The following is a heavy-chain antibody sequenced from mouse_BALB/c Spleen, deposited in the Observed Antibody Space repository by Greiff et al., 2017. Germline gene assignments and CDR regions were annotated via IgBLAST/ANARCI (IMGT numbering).Heavy chain of an antibody. Sequence: QVQLQQSGPELVRPGVSVKISCKGSGYTFTDYAMHWVKQSHAKSLEWIGVISTYYGNTNYNQKFKGKATMTVDKSSSTAYMELARLTSEDSAIYYCARGYYGNPPYAMDYGGRGTSDTVSS. CDR1: GYTFTDYA. CDR3: ARGYYGNPPYAMDY. CDR2: ISTYYGNT. D-gene: IGHD2-1*01. V-gene: IGHV1-67*01. J-gene: IGHJ4*01.